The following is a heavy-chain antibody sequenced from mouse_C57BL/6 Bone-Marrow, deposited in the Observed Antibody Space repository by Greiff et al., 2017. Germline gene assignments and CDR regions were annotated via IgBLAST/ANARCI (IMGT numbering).Heavy chain of an antibody. CDR2: ISSGGSYT. D-gene: IGHD2-3*01. Sequence: EVKLMESGGDLVKPGGSLKLSCAASGFTFSSYGMSWVRQTPDKRLEWVATISSGGSYTYYPDSVKGRYTISRDNAKNTLDLQRSSLKSEDTAMYYCARQADDEYFDNWGQGTTLTVSS. V-gene: IGHV5-6*01. CDR3: ARQADDEYFDN. J-gene: IGHJ2*01. CDR1: GFTFSSYG.